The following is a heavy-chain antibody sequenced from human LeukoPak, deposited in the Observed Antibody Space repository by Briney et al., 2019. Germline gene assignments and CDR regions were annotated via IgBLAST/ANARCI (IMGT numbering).Heavy chain of an antibody. CDR3: ARDAQDGSVRGVYFDY. J-gene: IGHJ4*02. CDR2: IIPIFGTA. Sequence: GASVKVSCKASGGTFSSYAIIWVRQAPGQGLEWMGGIIPIFGTANHAQKFQGRVTITADESTSTAYMELSSLRSEDTAVYYCARDAQDGSVRGVYFDYWGQGTLVTVSS. V-gene: IGHV1-69*13. CDR1: GGTFSSYA. D-gene: IGHD3-10*01.